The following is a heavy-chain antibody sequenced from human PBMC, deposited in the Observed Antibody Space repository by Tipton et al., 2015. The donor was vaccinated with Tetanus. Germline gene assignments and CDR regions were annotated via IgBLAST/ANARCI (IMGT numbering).Heavy chain of an antibody. D-gene: IGHD2-15*01. CDR3: ARLGSGTADLYYYGMDV. V-gene: IGHV1-2*02. CDR2: INPNSGGT. Sequence: QLVQSGAEVKKPGASVKVSCKASGYTFTGYYMHWVRQAPGQGLEWMGWINPNSGGTNYAQKFQGRVTMTRDTSISTAYMELSRLRSEDTAVYYCARLGSGTADLYYYGMDVWGQGTTVTVSS. CDR1: GYTFTGYY. J-gene: IGHJ6*02.